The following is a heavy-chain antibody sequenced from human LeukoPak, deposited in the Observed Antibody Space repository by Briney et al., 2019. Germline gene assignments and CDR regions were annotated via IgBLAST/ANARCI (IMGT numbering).Heavy chain of an antibody. CDR3: ARAYCSSTRCSYYFDS. CDR2: ISSSSTYI. Sequence: GGSLRLSCAASGFTFDSYGMNWVRQAPGKGLEGISSISSSSTYIYYADSVKGRFTISRDNAKNSLYLQMNSLRAEDTAVYYCARAYCSSTRCSYYFDSWGQGTLVTVSS. CDR1: GFTFDSYG. D-gene: IGHD2-2*01. V-gene: IGHV3-21*01. J-gene: IGHJ4*02.